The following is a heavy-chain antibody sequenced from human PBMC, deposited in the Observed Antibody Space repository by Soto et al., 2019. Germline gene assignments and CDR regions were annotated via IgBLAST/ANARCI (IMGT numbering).Heavy chain of an antibody. CDR1: GFTFSSYA. Sequence: EVQLLESGGGLVQPGGSLRLSCAASGFTFSSYAMSWVRQAPGKGLEWVSAISGSGDSTYYADSVRGRFTISRDNSKNTLYLQMDSLRAEDTAVYYCAKDRDGAAAGHTTFYGIDVWGSGTTVTVSS. CDR2: ISGSGDST. J-gene: IGHJ6*04. D-gene: IGHD6-13*01. CDR3: AKDRDGAAAGHTTFYGIDV. V-gene: IGHV3-23*01.